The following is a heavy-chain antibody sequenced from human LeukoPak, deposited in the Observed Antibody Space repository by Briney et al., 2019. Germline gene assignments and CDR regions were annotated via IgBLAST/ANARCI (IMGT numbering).Heavy chain of an antibody. D-gene: IGHD2-8*01. V-gene: IGHV3-30*02. CDR1: GFIFSSYG. CDR3: AKAHCAISSCGIDS. Sequence: PGGSLRLSCAASGFIFSSYGMSWVRQAPGRGLEWVAFIRYDGCKIYYGDSVEGRFTISRDIYENTLYLQMNSLRAEDTALYYCAKAHCAISSCGIDSWGQGTLVTVSS. CDR2: IRYDGCKI. J-gene: IGHJ4*02.